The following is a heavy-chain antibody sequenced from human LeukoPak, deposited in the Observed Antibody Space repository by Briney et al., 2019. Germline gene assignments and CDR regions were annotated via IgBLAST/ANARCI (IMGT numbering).Heavy chain of an antibody. CDR2: IKQDGSEK. CDR3: VGDPTHLG. CDR1: GFTFSTYW. Sequence: PGGSLRLSCAASGFTFSTYWMSWVRQAPGKGLEWVANIKQDGSEKYYVDSVKGRFTISRDDSKNTAYLQMNSLKTEDTAVFYCVGDPTHLGRGQGTLVTVSS. J-gene: IGHJ4*02. D-gene: IGHD4-17*01. V-gene: IGHV3-7*03.